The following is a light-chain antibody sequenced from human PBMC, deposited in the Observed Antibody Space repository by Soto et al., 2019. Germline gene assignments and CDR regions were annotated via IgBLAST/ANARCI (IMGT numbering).Light chain of an antibody. CDR3: SSFASSNTGV. J-gene: IGLJ3*02. Sequence: QSALTQPPSASGSPGQSVTISCTGTCSDVGAYNYVSWYQQHAGKAPKLVIYEVTKRPSGVPDRFSGSKSANTASLTVSGLQAEDEADYYCSSFASSNTGVFGGGTKLTVL. V-gene: IGLV2-8*01. CDR2: EVT. CDR1: CSDVGAYNY.